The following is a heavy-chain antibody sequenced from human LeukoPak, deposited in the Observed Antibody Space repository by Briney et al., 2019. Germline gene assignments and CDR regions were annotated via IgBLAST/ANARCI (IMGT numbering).Heavy chain of an antibody. V-gene: IGHV3-33*01. J-gene: IGHJ4*02. D-gene: IGHD6-13*01. CDR1: GFTFSSYG. CDR3: ARRYSSSWYFDY. Sequence: PGGSLRLSCAASGFTFSSYGMHWVRQAPGKGLEWVAVIWYDGSNKYYADSVKGRFTISRDNSKNTLYLQMNSLRAEDTAVYYCARRYSSSWYFDYWGQGTLVTVSS. CDR2: IWYDGSNK.